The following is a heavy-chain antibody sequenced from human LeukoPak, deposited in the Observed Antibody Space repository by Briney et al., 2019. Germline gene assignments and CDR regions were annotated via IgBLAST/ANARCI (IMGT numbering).Heavy chain of an antibody. D-gene: IGHD3-16*02. V-gene: IGHV4-34*01. Sequence: SETLSLTCAVYGGSFSGYYWSWIRQPPGKGLEWIGEINHSGSTNYNPSLKSRVTISVDTSKNQFSLKLSSVTAADTAVYYCARAYYDYVWGSYRYQGGAPRNWGQGTLVTVSS. CDR2: INHSGST. CDR1: GGSFSGYY. J-gene: IGHJ4*02. CDR3: ARAYYDYVWGSYRYQGGAPRN.